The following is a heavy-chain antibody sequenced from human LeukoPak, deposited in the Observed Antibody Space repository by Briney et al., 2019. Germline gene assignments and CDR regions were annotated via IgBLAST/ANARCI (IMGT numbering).Heavy chain of an antibody. V-gene: IGHV1-8*01. Sequence: GASVKVSCKASGYTFTSYDINWVRQATGQGLEWMGWMNPNSGNTGYAQKFQGRVTMTRNTSISTAYMELSSLRSEDTAVYYCAGTAMVRRNNNWFDPWGQGTLVTVSS. D-gene: IGHD3-10*01. J-gene: IGHJ5*02. CDR2: MNPNSGNT. CDR3: AGTAMVRRNNNWFDP. CDR1: GYTFTSYD.